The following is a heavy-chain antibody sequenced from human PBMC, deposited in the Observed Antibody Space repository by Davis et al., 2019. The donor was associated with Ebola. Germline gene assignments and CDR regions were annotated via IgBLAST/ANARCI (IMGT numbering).Heavy chain of an antibody. CDR3: ASQGHDYGDGLAFDI. V-gene: IGHV1-3*01. Sequence: ASVKVSCKASGYTFTSYAMHWVRQAPGQRLEWMGWINAGNGNTKYSQKFQGRVTITRDTSASTAYMELSSLRSEDTAVYYCASQGHDYGDGLAFDIWGQGTMATVSS. J-gene: IGHJ3*02. D-gene: IGHD4-17*01. CDR2: INAGNGNT. CDR1: GYTFTSYA.